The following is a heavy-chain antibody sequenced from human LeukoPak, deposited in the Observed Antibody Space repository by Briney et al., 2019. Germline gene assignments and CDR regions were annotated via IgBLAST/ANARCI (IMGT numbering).Heavy chain of an antibody. D-gene: IGHD3-9*01. CDR2: IRVSDDRT. Sequence: GGSLSLSCAASGFTFTTYAMSGVRQPAGRGLEWVSAIRVSDDRTCYADSVKRRFTIYRDNSKHTRYLQKNSLRAEDTAVYHCAKVQHVGHDMTFDYWGQGTLATVSS. CDR1: GFTFTTYA. J-gene: IGHJ4*02. CDR3: AKVQHVGHDMTFDY. V-gene: IGHV3-23*01.